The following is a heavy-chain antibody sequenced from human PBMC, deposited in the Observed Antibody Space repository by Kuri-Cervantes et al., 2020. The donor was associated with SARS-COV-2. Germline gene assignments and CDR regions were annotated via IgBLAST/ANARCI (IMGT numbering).Heavy chain of an antibody. CDR1: GGSISSYY. CDR2: IYYSGST. J-gene: IGHJ4*02. CDR3: ARVVVWSGYYFDY. D-gene: IGHD3-3*01. V-gene: IGHV4-59*01. Sequence: GSLRLSCTVSGGSISSYYWSWIRQPPGKGLEWIGYIYYSGSTNYNPSLKSRVTISVDTSKNQFPLKLSSVTAADTAVYYCARVVVWSGYYFDYWGQGTLVTVSS.